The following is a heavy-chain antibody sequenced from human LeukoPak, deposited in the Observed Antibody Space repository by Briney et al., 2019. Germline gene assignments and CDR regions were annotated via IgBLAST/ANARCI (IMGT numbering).Heavy chain of an antibody. D-gene: IGHD3-22*01. CDR3: ARQESRNYYFEGLDY. Sequence: GGSLRLSCAASGFTFSNDWMAWVRQAPGKGLEWVANIRPDGSETYYVASVDGRFTISRDNAEKSLFVQMNSLRADDTAVYSCARQESRNYYFEGLDYWGQGTLVTVSS. J-gene: IGHJ4*02. CDR1: GFTFSNDW. CDR2: IRPDGSET. V-gene: IGHV3-7*01.